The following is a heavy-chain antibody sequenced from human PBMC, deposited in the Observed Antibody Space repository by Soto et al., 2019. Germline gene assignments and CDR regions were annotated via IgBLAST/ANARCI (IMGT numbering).Heavy chain of an antibody. CDR1: GFTFSSYC. V-gene: IGHV3-33*01. J-gene: IGHJ6*02. CDR2: IWYDGSDK. CDR3: ARATYYDENGYGLDV. Sequence: GGSLRLSCAASGFTFSSYCVHWVSQAPGKGLEWVAVIWYDGSDKYYADSVKGRFTISRDNSKNTLYMQANSLRAEDTAVYYCARATYYDENGYGLDVWGQGTTVTVSS. D-gene: IGHD3-3*01.